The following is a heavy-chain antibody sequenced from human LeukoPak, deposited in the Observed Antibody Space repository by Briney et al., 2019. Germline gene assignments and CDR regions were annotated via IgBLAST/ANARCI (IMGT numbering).Heavy chain of an antibody. D-gene: IGHD6-19*01. J-gene: IGHJ4*02. CDR3: ARHDARLGLDY. Sequence: GESLEISFKGSGYRFTSYWIGWVRPMPGKGLEWMGIIYPGDSDTRYSPSFQGPVTISADKSISTAYLQWSSLKASDTAMYYCARHDARLGLDYWGQGTLVTVSS. CDR2: IYPGDSDT. CDR1: GYRFTSYW. V-gene: IGHV5-51*01.